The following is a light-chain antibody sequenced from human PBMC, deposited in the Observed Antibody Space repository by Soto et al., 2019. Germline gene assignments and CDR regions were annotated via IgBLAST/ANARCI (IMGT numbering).Light chain of an antibody. CDR2: HAS. V-gene: IGKV1-5*01. Sequence: DIQLTQSPSFLSASIGDTVTVACRASQGISNWLAWYQQKPGKAPKLLIFHASSLESGVPSRFSGSGSGTEFTLTISSLQSDDFATYYCQQYSSYPTFGQGTKVE. CDR3: QQYSSYPT. CDR1: QGISNW. J-gene: IGKJ1*01.